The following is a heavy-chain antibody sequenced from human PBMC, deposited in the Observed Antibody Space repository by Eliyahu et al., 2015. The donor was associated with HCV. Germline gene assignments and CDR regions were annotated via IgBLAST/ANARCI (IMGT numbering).Heavy chain of an antibody. Sequence: HWVRQAPGQGLEWMGVINPSGRTTSYAQNFRGRVTLTRETSTSTVYMEMSSLIPEDTAVYYCARDLSTTTVTTGFDFWGQGTLVTVSS. J-gene: IGHJ4*02. CDR2: INPSGRTT. V-gene: IGHV1-46*01. D-gene: IGHD4-17*01. CDR3: ARDLSTTTVTTGFDF.